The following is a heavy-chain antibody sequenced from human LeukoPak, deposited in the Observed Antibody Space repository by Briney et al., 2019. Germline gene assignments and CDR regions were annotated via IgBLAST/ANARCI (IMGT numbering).Heavy chain of an antibody. CDR1: GGSISSYY. CDR2: IYYSGST. CDR3: ARTRYYYNSRSYGAPYYFDY. J-gene: IGHJ4*02. D-gene: IGHD3-10*01. Sequence: SETLSLTCTVSGGSISSYYWSWIRQPPGKGLEWIGYIYYSGSTNYNPSLKSRVTISVDTSKNQFSLKLSSVTAADTAVYYCARTRYYYNSRSYGAPYYFDYWGQGTLVTVSS. V-gene: IGHV4-59*08.